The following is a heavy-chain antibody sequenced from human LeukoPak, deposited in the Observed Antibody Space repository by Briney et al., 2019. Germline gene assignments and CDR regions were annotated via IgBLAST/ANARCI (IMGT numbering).Heavy chain of an antibody. Sequence: GGSLRLSCTASGFTFGDYAMSWFRQAPGKGLEWVSYISSSSSTIYYADSVKGRFTISRDNAKNSLYLQMNSPRAEDTAVYYCAREEGYSGYDGYNWFDPWGQGTLVTVSS. V-gene: IGHV3-48*04. CDR2: ISSSSSTI. D-gene: IGHD5-12*01. J-gene: IGHJ5*02. CDR3: AREEGYSGYDGYNWFDP. CDR1: GFTFGDYA.